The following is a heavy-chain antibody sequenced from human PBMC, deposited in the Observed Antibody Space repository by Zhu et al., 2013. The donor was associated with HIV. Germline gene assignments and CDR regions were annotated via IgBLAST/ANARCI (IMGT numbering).Heavy chain of an antibody. J-gene: IGHJ5*02. V-gene: IGHV4-61*01. Sequence: QVQLQESGPGLVKPSETLSLTCTVSGGSVSSGSYYWSWIRQPPGKGLEWIGYIYYSGSTNYNPSLKSRVTISVDTSKNQFSLKLSSVTAADTAVYYCARFMTTVTTWDSAEGGSRWFDPWGQGTLVTVSS. CDR3: ARFMTTVTTWDSAEGGSRWFDP. CDR2: IYYSGST. D-gene: IGHD4-17*01. CDR1: GGSVSSGSYY.